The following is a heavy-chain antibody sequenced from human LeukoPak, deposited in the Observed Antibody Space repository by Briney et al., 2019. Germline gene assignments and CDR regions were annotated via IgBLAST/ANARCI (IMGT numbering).Heavy chain of an antibody. Sequence: GGYLRLPCAASGFTFSSYDMSWVRPAPGKGLEWVSFIRSDGGSTLYADSVKGRFTISRDNTKNTLYAEMTSLRAEATAVYYCAALASGYSSPFDYWGQGTLVTVSS. J-gene: IGHJ4*02. V-gene: IGHV3-23*01. CDR3: AALASGYSSPFDY. D-gene: IGHD6-13*01. CDR1: GFTFSSYD. CDR2: IRSDGGST.